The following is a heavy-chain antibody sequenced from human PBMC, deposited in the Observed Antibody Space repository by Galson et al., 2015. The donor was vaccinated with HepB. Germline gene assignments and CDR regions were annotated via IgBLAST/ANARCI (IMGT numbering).Heavy chain of an antibody. V-gene: IGHV1-18*01. J-gene: IGHJ4*02. CDR3: ARVWTTKTKYYYDSSPTTIDY. D-gene: IGHD3-22*01. Sequence: SVKVSCKASGYTFTSYGISWVRQAPGQGLEWMGWISAYNGNTNYAQKLQGRVTMTTDTFTSTAYMELRSLRSDDTAVYYCARVWTTKTKYYYDSSPTTIDYWGQGTLVTVSS. CDR2: ISAYNGNT. CDR1: GYTFTSYG.